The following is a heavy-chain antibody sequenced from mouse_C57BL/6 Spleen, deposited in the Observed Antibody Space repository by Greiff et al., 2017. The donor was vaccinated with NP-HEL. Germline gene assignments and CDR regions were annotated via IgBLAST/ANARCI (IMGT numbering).Heavy chain of an antibody. J-gene: IGHJ3*01. Sequence: VQLQQSGAELVKPGASVKISCKASGYAFSSYWMNWVKQRPGTGLEWIGQIYPGDGDTNYNGKFKGKATLTADKSSSTAYMQLSSLTSEDSAVYFCARGGYDYDASFAYWGRGTLVTVSA. D-gene: IGHD2-4*01. CDR2: IYPGDGDT. CDR3: ARGGYDYDASFAY. V-gene: IGHV1-80*01. CDR1: GYAFSSYW.